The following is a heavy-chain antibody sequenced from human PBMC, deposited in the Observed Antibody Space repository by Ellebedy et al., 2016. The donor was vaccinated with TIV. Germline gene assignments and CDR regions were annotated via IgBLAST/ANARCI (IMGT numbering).Heavy chain of an antibody. CDR3: ARGMGRYYRFGFDS. V-gene: IGHV1-8*02. Sequence: AASVKVSCKASGYSFINYAMNWVRQATGQGLEWMGWMNPNSGNTGYAQKFQGRVTMTRTTAISTDYMELSSLRTEDTAVYYCARGMGRYYRFGFDSWGQGTLVTVSS. CDR1: GYSFINYA. J-gene: IGHJ4*02. D-gene: IGHD3-10*01. CDR2: MNPNSGNT.